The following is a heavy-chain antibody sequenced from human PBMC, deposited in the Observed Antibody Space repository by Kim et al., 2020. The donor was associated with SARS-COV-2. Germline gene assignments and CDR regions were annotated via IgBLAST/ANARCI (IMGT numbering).Heavy chain of an antibody. D-gene: IGHD6-13*01. CDR2: T. J-gene: IGHJ4*02. Sequence: TYYANSEKGEDTISRDNSRNAMYLQMGSLRAEDMAVYYCARDRTQQLPNYWGQGTLVTVSS. V-gene: IGHV3-64*01. CDR3: ARDRTQQLPNY.